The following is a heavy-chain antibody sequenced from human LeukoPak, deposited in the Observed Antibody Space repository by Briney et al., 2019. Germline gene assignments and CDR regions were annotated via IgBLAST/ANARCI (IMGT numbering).Heavy chain of an antibody. Sequence: SETLSLTCTVSGVSISSYYWSWIRQPPGKGLEWIGYIYYSGSTNYNPSLKSRVTISVDTSKNQFSLKLSSVTAADTAVYYCARCLISSISGSYYNCDYWGQGTLVTVSS. D-gene: IGHD3-10*01. V-gene: IGHV4-59*01. CDR2: IYYSGST. CDR3: ARCLISSISGSYYNCDY. CDR1: GVSISSYY. J-gene: IGHJ4*02.